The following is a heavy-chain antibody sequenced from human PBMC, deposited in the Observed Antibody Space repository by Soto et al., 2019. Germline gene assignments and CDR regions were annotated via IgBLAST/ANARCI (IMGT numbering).Heavy chain of an antibody. Sequence: GASVKVFCKASGGTFSSYAISWVRQAPGQGLEWMGGIIPIFGTANYAQKFQGRVTITADESTSTAYMELSSLRSEDTAVYHCARGGEQWLVQDWFDPWGQGTLVTVSS. V-gene: IGHV1-69*13. CDR2: IIPIFGTA. D-gene: IGHD6-19*01. J-gene: IGHJ5*02. CDR1: GGTFSSYA. CDR3: ARGGEQWLVQDWFDP.